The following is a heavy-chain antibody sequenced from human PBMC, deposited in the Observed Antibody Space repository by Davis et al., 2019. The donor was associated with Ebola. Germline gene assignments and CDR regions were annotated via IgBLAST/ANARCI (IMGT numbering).Heavy chain of an antibody. D-gene: IGHD4-11*01. V-gene: IGHV3-11*06. J-gene: IGHJ4*02. Sequence: GESLKISCAASGFTFSDYYMSWIRQAPGKGLEWVSYISSSSSYTNYADSVKGRFTISRDNSKNTLYLQMNSLRAEDTAVYYCTVTTTHDDYWGQGTLVTVSS. CDR2: ISSSSSYT. CDR1: GFTFSDYY. CDR3: TVTTTHDDY.